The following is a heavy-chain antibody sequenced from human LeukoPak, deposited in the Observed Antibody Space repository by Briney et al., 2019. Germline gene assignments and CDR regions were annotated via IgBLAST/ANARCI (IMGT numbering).Heavy chain of an antibody. CDR2: ISYDGSNK. Sequence: GWSLRLSCAASGFTFSSYGMHWVRQAPGKGLEWVAVISYDGSNKYYADSVKGRFTISRDNSKNTLYLQMNSLKAEDTAVYYCAKGDSSSWYTYYYYGMDVWGKGTTVAVSS. V-gene: IGHV3-30*18. CDR1: GFTFSSYG. J-gene: IGHJ6*04. D-gene: IGHD6-13*01. CDR3: AKGDSSSWYTYYYYGMDV.